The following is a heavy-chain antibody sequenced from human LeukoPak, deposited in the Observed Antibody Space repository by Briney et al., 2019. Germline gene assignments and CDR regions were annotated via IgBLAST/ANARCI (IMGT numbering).Heavy chain of an antibody. CDR3: ARAGTYYDFWSGYRPNGMDV. Sequence: SETLSLTCTVSGGSISSSSYYWGWIRQPPGKGLEWIGSIYYSGSTYYNPSLKSRVTISVDTSKNQFSLKLSSVTAADTAVYYCARAGTYYDFWSGYRPNGMDVWGQGTTVTVSS. CDR1: GGSISSSSYY. V-gene: IGHV4-39*07. D-gene: IGHD3-3*01. CDR2: IYYSGST. J-gene: IGHJ6*02.